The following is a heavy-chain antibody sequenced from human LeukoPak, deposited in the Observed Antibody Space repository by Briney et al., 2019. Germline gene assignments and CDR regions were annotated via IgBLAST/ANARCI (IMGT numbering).Heavy chain of an antibody. CDR2: IYYSGST. Sequence: SETLSLTCTRSGGSISTYYWSWIRQPPGKGLEWIAYIYYSGSTHYNPSLKSRGTISVDTSKNQFSLTLSSVTAADTAVYYCARGSITVVPAFDIWGQGTMVTVSS. CDR3: ARGSITVVPAFDI. CDR1: GGSISTYY. J-gene: IGHJ3*02. V-gene: IGHV4-59*12. D-gene: IGHD3-10*01.